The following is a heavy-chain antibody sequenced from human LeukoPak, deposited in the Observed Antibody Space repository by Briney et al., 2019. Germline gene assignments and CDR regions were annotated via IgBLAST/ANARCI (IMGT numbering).Heavy chain of an antibody. J-gene: IGHJ3*02. CDR1: GFTFSSYA. CDR2: ISRSGDI. Sequence: GGSLRLSCAASGFTFSSYAMSWVRQAPGKGLEWVSVISRSGDIYYADSVKGRFTISRDNSKNTLYLQMNSLRAEDTAVYYCARDGSYWAKDAFDIWGQGTMVTVSS. CDR3: ARDGSYWAKDAFDI. D-gene: IGHD1-26*01. V-gene: IGHV3-23*01.